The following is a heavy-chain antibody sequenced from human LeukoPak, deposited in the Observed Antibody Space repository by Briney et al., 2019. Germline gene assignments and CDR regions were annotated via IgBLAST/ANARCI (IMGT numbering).Heavy chain of an antibody. CDR1: GGTFSSYA. D-gene: IGHD3-22*01. CDR3: AADLPNYYDRRYFQH. V-gene: IGHV1-69*04. CDR2: IIPILGIA. Sequence: SVKVSCKASGGTFSSYAISWVRQAPGQGLEWMGRIIPILGIANYAQKFQGRVTITADKSTSTAYMELSSLRSEDTAVYYCAADLPNYYDRRYFQHWGQGTLVTVSS. J-gene: IGHJ1*01.